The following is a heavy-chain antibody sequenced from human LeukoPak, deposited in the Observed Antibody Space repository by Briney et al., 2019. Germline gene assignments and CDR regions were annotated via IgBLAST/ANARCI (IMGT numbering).Heavy chain of an antibody. Sequence: ASVKVSCKASGFTFTSSAMQWVRQARGQRLEWIGWIVVGSGNTNYAQKFQERVTITRDMSTSTAYMELSSLRSDDTAVYYCEADGGYSGYVYGDYWGQGTLVTVSS. CDR3: EADGGYSGYVYGDY. J-gene: IGHJ4*02. CDR1: GFTFTSSA. D-gene: IGHD5-12*01. CDR2: IVVGSGNT. V-gene: IGHV1-58*02.